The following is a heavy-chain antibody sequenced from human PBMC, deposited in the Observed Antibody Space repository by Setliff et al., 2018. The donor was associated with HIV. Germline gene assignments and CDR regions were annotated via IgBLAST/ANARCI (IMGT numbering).Heavy chain of an antibody. CDR1: GLIFSSYE. J-gene: IGHJ4*02. CDR2: IGGHGSII. CDR3: ARHPYGVFDY. D-gene: IGHD3-3*01. V-gene: IGHV3-48*03. Sequence: PGGSLRLSCAASGLIFSSYEMNWVRQAPGKGLEWISFIGGHGSIIHYVDSVQGRFTISRDNAQNSLYLQLNSLRAEDTGVYHCARHPYGVFDYWGQGTLVTVSS.